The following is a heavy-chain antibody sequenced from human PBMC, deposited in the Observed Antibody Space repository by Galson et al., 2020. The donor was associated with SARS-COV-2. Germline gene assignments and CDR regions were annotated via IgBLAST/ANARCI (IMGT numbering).Heavy chain of an antibody. CDR3: ARSGTRAAQYYYGMDV. Sequence: ASETLSLTCAVSGGSISSSSWWTWVRQPPGKGLEWIGESYYSGSTNYNPSLKSRVTISLDKFKNQFSLKVSSVTAADTAVYYCARSGTRAAQYYYGMDVWGQGTTITVSS. CDR2: SYYSGST. D-gene: IGHD6-25*01. J-gene: IGHJ6*02. V-gene: IGHV4-4*02. CDR1: GGSISSSSW.